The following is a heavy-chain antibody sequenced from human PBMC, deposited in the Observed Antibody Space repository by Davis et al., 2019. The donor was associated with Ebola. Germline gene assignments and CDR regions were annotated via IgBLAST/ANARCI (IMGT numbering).Heavy chain of an antibody. D-gene: IGHD3-22*01. CDR2: IYYSGST. V-gene: IGHV4-59*06. CDR3: AGGFYSSGYHYGMDV. Sequence: PSETLSLTCTVSGGSISSYYWSWIRQPPGKGLEWIGYIYYSGSTYYNPSLKSRVTISVDTSKNQFSLKLSSVTAADTAVYYCAGGFYSSGYHYGMDVWGQGTTVTVSS. J-gene: IGHJ6*02. CDR1: GGSISSYY.